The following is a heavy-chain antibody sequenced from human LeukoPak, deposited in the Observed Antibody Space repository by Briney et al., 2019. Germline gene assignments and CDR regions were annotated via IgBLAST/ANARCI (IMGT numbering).Heavy chain of an antibody. Sequence: ASVKVSCKTSGYTFSNYGISWVRQAPGQGLEWMGWITAYNGNRLYAQRFQGRITLTTDTSTSASYMELRSLEYDDTAIYYCARDNDKVVDHWGQGTLVTVSS. CDR2: ITAYNGNR. CDR3: ARDNDKVVDH. D-gene: IGHD1-1*01. J-gene: IGHJ4*01. V-gene: IGHV1-18*01. CDR1: GYTFSNYG.